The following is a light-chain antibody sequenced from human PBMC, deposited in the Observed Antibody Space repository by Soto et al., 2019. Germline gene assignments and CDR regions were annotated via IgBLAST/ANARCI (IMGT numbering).Light chain of an antibody. CDR2: ELN. V-gene: IGLV2-18*01. Sequence: QSALTQPPSVSGSPGQSVTISCTGTSSDVGSYNRLSWYQQPPGTAPKLIMYELNTRPSGVPDRFSGSKSGSTASLTISGLQAEDEADYYCSLYISGSTYVFGTGTKV. CDR3: SLYISGSTYV. CDR1: SSDVGSYNR. J-gene: IGLJ1*01.